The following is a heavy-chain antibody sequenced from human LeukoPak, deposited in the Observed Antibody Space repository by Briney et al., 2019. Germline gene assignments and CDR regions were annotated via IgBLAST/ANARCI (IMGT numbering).Heavy chain of an antibody. D-gene: IGHD1-26*01. CDR3: ARDPSYSGSYDYMDV. Sequence: GGSLRLSCAASGFTVSIRHMSWVRQAPGKGLEWVSVIYADGRTYYADSVKGRFTISRDNSKNTLSLQMNSLRAEDTAVYYCARDPSYSGSYDYMDVWGKGTTVTVSS. CDR2: IYADGRT. V-gene: IGHV3-53*01. J-gene: IGHJ6*03. CDR1: GFTVSIRH.